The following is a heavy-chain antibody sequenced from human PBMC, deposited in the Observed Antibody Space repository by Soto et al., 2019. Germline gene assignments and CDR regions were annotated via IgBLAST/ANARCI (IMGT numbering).Heavy chain of an antibody. V-gene: IGHV4-31*03. J-gene: IGHJ5*02. Sequence: QVQLQESGPGLVKPSQTLSLTCTVSGGSISSAGYYWSWIRQHPGKGLEWIGYIYYSGGTYYNPSLKSRVTISVDTSKNQFSLKLSSVTAADTAVYYCAREEGGGYDHRWFDPWGQGTLVTVSS. D-gene: IGHD5-12*01. CDR3: AREEGGGYDHRWFDP. CDR2: IYYSGGT. CDR1: GGSISSAGYY.